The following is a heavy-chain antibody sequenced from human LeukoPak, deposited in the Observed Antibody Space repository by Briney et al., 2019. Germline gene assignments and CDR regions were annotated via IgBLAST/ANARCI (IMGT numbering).Heavy chain of an antibody. J-gene: IGHJ4*02. Sequence: PSETLSLTCTVSGGSISSGSYYWSWIRQPAGKGLEWIGRIYTSGSTNYNPSLKSRVTISVDTSKNQFSLKLSSMTAADTAVFYCATEELAGTTSLDYWGQGTLVTVSS. CDR3: ATEELAGTTSLDY. D-gene: IGHD2-2*01. CDR2: IYTSGST. V-gene: IGHV4-61*02. CDR1: GGSISSGSYY.